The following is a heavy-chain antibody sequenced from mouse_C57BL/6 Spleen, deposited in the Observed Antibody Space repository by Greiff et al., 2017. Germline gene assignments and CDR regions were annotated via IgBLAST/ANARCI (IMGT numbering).Heavy chain of an antibody. CDR1: GYTFTSYW. V-gene: IGHV1-55*01. J-gene: IGHJ2*01. CDR3: AREIYDGYYGSFDY. CDR2: IYPGSGST. D-gene: IGHD2-3*01. Sequence: VQLKQPGAELVKPGASVKMSCKASGYTFTSYWITWVKQRPGQGLEWIGDIYPGSGSTNYNEKFKSKATLTVDTSSSTAYMQLSSLTSEDSAVYYCAREIYDGYYGSFDYWGQGTTLTVSS.